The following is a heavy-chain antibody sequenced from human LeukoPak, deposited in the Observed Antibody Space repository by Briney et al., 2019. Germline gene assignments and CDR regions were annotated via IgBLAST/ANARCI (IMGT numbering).Heavy chain of an antibody. CDR3: TSPRYCSGGSRLRAYYYTDV. D-gene: IGHD2-15*01. Sequence: PGGSLRLSCAASGFTFSGSAMHWVRQASGKGLEWVGRIRSKANSYATAYAASVKGRFTISRDDSKNTAYLQMNSLKTEDTAVYYCTSPRYCSGGSRLRAYYYTDVWGKGTTVTVSS. CDR2: IRSKANSYAT. CDR1: GFTFSGSA. J-gene: IGHJ6*03. V-gene: IGHV3-73*01.